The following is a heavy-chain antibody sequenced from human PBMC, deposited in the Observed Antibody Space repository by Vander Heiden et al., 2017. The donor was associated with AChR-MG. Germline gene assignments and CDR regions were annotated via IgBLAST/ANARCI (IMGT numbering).Heavy chain of an antibody. CDR2: INHSGST. Sequence: QLQRQQRGAGLLNRAETLPVTTAAHGGSRSGSYWGCIRKPPRKGLEWVREINHSGSTNNTPSLKRRVTTSVETSKNQFSLKVSSVAAAETAVSYCAREYYDFWSCSPLDPWGQGTLVTVSS. J-gene: IGHJ5*02. CDR3: AREYYDFWSCSPLDP. V-gene: IGHV4-34*01. CDR1: GGSRSGSY. D-gene: IGHD3-3*01.